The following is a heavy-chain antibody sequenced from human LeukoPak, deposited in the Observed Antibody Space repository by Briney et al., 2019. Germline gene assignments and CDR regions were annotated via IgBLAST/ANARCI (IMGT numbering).Heavy chain of an antibody. V-gene: IGHV4-59*01. J-gene: IGHJ3*02. CDR2: IYYSGST. D-gene: IGHD5-12*01. CDR1: GGSISSYY. CDR3: ARVSWPDAFDI. Sequence: SETLSLTCTVSGGSISSYYWSWIRQPPGKGLEWIGYIYYSGSTNYNPSLKSRVTMSVDTSKNQFSLKLSSVTAADTAIYYCARVSWPDAFDIWGQGTMVTVSS.